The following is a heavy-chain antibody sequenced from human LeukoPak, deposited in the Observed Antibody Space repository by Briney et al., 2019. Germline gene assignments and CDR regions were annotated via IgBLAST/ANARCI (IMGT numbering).Heavy chain of an antibody. CDR3: VKKYSSSSGYYYYYYMDV. J-gene: IGHJ6*03. D-gene: IGHD6-6*01. Sequence: SETLSLTCTVSGGSISSGSYYWSWIRQPAGKGLEWIGRIYTSGSTNYNPSLKSRVTISVDTSKNQFSLKLSSVTAADTAVYYCVKKYSSSSGYYYYYYMDVWGKGTTVTVSS. V-gene: IGHV4-61*02. CDR2: IYTSGST. CDR1: GGSISSGSYY.